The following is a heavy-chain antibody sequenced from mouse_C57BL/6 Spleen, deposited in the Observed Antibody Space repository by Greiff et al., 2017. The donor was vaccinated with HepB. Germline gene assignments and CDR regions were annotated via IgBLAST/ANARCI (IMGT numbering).Heavy chain of an antibody. D-gene: IGHD1-1*01. CDR2: IYPGDGDT. J-gene: IGHJ2*01. CDR1: GYAFSSSW. V-gene: IGHV1-82*01. Sequence: QVQLQQSGPELVKPGASVKISCKASGYAFSSSWMNWVKQRPGKGLEWIGRIYPGDGDTNYNGKFKGKATLTADKSSSTAYMQLSSLTSEDSAVYFCARKTNYYGSSSYYYAMDYWGQGTTLTVSS. CDR3: ARKTNYYGSSSYYYAMDY.